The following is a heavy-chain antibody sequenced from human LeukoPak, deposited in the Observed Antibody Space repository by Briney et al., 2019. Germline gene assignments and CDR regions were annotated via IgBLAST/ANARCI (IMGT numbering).Heavy chain of an antibody. CDR1: GFTFSSYA. CDR3: ARTEAAAGTSGAFDI. Sequence: GSLRLSCAASGFTFSSYAMSWVRQAPGKGLEWVSAISGSGGSTYYADSVKGRFTISRDNSKNTLYLQMNSLRAEDTALYHCARTEAAAGTSGAFDIWGQGTMVTVSS. J-gene: IGHJ3*02. D-gene: IGHD6-13*01. CDR2: ISGSGGST. V-gene: IGHV3-23*01.